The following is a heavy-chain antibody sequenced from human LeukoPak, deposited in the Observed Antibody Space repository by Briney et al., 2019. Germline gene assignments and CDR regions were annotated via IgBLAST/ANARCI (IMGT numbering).Heavy chain of an antibody. V-gene: IGHV4-34*01. CDR1: GGSFSGYY. CDR3: ARRVLQWLVRSYFAC. Sequence: SETLSLTCAVYGGSFSGYYWSWIRQPPGKGLEWIGEINHSGSTNYNPSLKSRGNISVDTSKNHFSPKLSCVTAPYTAVYYCARRVLQWLVRSYFACWGQGTLVTVPS. D-gene: IGHD6-19*01. CDR2: INHSGST. J-gene: IGHJ4*02.